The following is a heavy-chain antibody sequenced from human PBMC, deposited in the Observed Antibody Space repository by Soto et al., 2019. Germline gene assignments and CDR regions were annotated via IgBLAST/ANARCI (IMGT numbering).Heavy chain of an antibody. CDR2: IFYSGST. CDR3: ARVGSGWYPYYCDY. D-gene: IGHD6-19*01. J-gene: IGHJ4*02. Sequence: QVQLQESGPGLVKPSQTLSLTCTVSGGSISSDNYYWGWIRQHPGKGLEWIEYIFYSGSTHYNPSLKSRVTISVDTSKNQFSLNLSSVTAADTAVYYCARVGSGWYPYYCDYWGQGTLVTVSS. V-gene: IGHV4-31*03. CDR1: GGSISSDNYY.